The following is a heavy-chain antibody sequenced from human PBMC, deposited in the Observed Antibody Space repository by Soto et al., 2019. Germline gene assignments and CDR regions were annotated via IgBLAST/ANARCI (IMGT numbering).Heavy chain of an antibody. Sequence: SETLSLTCAVYGGSFSGYYWSWIRQPPGKGLEWIGEINHSGSTNYNPSLKSRVTISVDTSKNQFSLKLSSVTAADTAVYYCARGDSVVVVADETKKRAFDIWGQGTMVTVSS. V-gene: IGHV4-34*01. CDR2: INHSGST. CDR1: GGSFSGYY. D-gene: IGHD2-15*01. CDR3: ARGDSVVVVADETKKRAFDI. J-gene: IGHJ3*02.